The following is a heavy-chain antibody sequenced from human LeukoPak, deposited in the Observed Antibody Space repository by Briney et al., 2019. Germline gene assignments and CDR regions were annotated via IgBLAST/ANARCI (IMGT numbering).Heavy chain of an antibody. CDR3: ATLGSYGDLWGVPPDY. Sequence: SETLSLTCAVYGGSFSGYYWSWIRQPPVKGLEWIGEINHRGSTNYNPSLKSRVTISVDTSKKQFSLKLSSVTAADTAVYYCATLGSYGDLWGVPPDYWGQGTLVTVSS. D-gene: IGHD5-18*01. V-gene: IGHV4-34*01. CDR2: INHRGST. J-gene: IGHJ4*02. CDR1: GGSFSGYY.